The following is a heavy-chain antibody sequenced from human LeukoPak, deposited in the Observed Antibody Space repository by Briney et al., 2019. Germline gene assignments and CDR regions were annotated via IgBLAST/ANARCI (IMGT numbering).Heavy chain of an antibody. D-gene: IGHD3-3*01. J-gene: IGHJ6*03. V-gene: IGHV4-39*07. CDR3: ARVNYDFWSGSKGQNYYYYYMDV. Sequence: SETLSLTCSVSIGSISSSKWWSWIRQPPGKGLEWIGSIYYSGSTYYNPSLKSRVTISVDTSKNQFSLKLSSVTAADTAVYYCARVNYDFWSGSKGQNYYYYYMDVWGKGTTVTVSS. CDR1: IGSISSSKW. CDR2: IYYSGST.